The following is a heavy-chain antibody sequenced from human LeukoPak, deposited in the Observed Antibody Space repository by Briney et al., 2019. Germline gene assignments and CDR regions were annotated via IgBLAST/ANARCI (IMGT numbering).Heavy chain of an antibody. CDR3: ARDFIAQSPIPAF. V-gene: IGHV4-30-2*01. J-gene: IGHJ4*02. Sequence: SQTLSLTCTVSGDSISRSASSWSWIRQPPGEGLEWIGYIYHSGGTYYNPSLRSRVTISLDRSKNQFSLKLTSVTAADTAVYYCARDFIAQSPIPAFWGQGTLVSVSS. CDR2: IYHSGGT. D-gene: IGHD3-3*02. CDR1: GDSISRSASS.